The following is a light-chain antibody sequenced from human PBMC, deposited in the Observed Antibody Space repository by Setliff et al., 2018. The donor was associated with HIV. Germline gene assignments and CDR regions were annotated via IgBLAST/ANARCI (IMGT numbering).Light chain of an antibody. J-gene: IGLJ2*01. CDR3: AAWDDLSSPDVQ. V-gene: IGLV1-47*01. CDR1: SSNIGNNY. Sequence: QSVLTQPPSVSATPGQTVTMSCSGSSSNIGNNYVYWYQQLPGMAPKPLIYRNNQRPSDVPERFSGSKSGTSASLAISGLRSEDEADYYCAAWDDLSSPDVQFGGGTKVTVL. CDR2: RNN.